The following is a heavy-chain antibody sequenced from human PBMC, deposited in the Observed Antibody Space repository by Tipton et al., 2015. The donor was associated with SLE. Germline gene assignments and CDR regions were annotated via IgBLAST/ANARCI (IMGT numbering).Heavy chain of an antibody. J-gene: IGHJ4*02. D-gene: IGHD6-6*01. Sequence: VQLVQSGAEVKQPGESVKMSCKGSGYNFPSYYIGWVRRMSGRGLEWMGLIYPGDSETRYSPSFQSQVIISADKSISTAYLQRTSLKASDTAMYYCARSIGFSDRSFDSWGQGTLVTVSS. CDR2: IYPGDSET. CDR1: GYNFPSYY. V-gene: IGHV5-51*03. CDR3: ARSIGFSDRSFDS.